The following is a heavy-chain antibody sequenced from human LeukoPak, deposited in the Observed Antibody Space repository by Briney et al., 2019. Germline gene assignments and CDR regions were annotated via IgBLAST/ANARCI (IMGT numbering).Heavy chain of an antibody. J-gene: IGHJ4*02. CDR1: GSSISSYY. CDR3: ARAWATDYFDY. V-gene: IGHV4-59*01. CDR2: MYYSGTI. Sequence: SETLSLTCTVSGSSISSYYWSWIRQPPGKGLEWIGYMYYSGTINYNPSLKSRVTISVDTSKNQFSLKLSSVTAADTAMYYCARAWATDYFDYWGRGTLVTVSS.